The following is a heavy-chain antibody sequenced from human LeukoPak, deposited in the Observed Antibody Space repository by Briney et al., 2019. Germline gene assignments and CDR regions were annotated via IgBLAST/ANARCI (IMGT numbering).Heavy chain of an antibody. CDR3: ARDDSGQLDY. CDR1: GFTFSSYA. Sequence: GGSLRLSCAASGFTFSSYAMSWVRQAPGKGLEWVAVIWYDGSNKYYADSVKGRFTISRDNSKNTLYLQMNSLRAEDTAVYYCARDDSGQLDYWGQGTLVTVSS. V-gene: IGHV3-33*08. D-gene: IGHD5-18*01. J-gene: IGHJ4*02. CDR2: IWYDGSNK.